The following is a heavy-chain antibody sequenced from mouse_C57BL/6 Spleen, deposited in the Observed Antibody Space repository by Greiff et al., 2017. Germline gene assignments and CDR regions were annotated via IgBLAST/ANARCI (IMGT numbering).Heavy chain of an antibody. Sequence: EVQLQESGPVLVKPGASVKMSCKASGYTFTDYYMNWVKQSHGKRLEWIGVINPYNGGTSSNQKFKGKATLTVDKSSSTAYMELNSLTSEDSAVDYFARNGSSTTDYWGQGTTLTVSS. D-gene: IGHD1-1*01. CDR1: GYTFTDYY. J-gene: IGHJ2*01. CDR2: INPYNGGT. CDR3: ARNGSSTTDY. V-gene: IGHV1-19*01.